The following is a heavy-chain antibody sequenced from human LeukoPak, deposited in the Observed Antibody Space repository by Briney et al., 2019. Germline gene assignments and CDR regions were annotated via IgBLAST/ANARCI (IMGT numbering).Heavy chain of an antibody. Sequence: GGSLRLSCAASGFTFSDYYTSWIRLAPGKGLEWVSYISSISTCTNYADSVKGRFTISRDNAKNSLYLQMNSLRAEDTAVYYCARSLRRDCDSTSCWAALDIWGQGTMVTVSS. D-gene: IGHD2-2*01. V-gene: IGHV3-11*03. J-gene: IGHJ3*02. CDR2: ISSISTCT. CDR3: ARSLRRDCDSTSCWAALDI. CDR1: GFTFSDYY.